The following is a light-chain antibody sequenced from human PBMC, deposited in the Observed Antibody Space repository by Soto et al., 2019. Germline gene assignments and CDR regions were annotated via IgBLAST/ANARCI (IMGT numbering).Light chain of an antibody. CDR2: DAS. J-gene: IGKJ1*01. V-gene: IGKV1-5*01. CDR1: QSISSW. CDR3: QQYNSYSPWT. Sequence: DIQMTQSPSTLSASVGDRVTITCRASQSISSWLAWYQQKPGKAPKLLIYDASSFESGVPSRFSGSGSGTEFTLTISSLQPDDFATYYCQQYNSYSPWTFGQGTKVEIK.